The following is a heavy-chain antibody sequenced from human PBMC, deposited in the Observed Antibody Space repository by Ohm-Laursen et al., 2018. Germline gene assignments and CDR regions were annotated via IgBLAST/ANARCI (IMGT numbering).Heavy chain of an antibody. CDR3: ARDLIAYCPTTSCDNFGMDV. J-gene: IGHJ6*02. CDR2: INHSGST. CDR1: GGSISGYY. V-gene: IGHV4-59*01. D-gene: IGHD2-2*01. Sequence: SDTLSLTCTVSGGSISGYYWSWIRQPPGKGLEWIGYINHSGSTNYNPSLKSRLTISVDTSKNQFSLKLTSVTAADTAVYYCARDLIAYCPTTSCDNFGMDVWGQGTTVTVSS.